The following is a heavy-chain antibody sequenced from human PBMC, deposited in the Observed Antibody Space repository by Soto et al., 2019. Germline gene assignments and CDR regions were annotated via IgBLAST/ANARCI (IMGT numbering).Heavy chain of an antibody. CDR1: GFTFSSYG. CDR2: IWYDGSNK. V-gene: IGHV3-33*01. CDR3: ARDARFVGYGSGNAAFDI. J-gene: IGHJ3*02. Sequence: QVQLVESGGGVVQPGRSLRLSCAASGFTFSSYGMHWVRQAPGKGLEWVAVIWYDGSNKYYADSVKGRFTISRDNSKNTLYLQMNSLRAEDTAVYYCARDARFVGYGSGNAAFDIWGQGTMVTVSS. D-gene: IGHD3-10*01.